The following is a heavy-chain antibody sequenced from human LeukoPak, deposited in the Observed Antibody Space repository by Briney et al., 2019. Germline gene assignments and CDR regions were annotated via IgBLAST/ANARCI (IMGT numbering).Heavy chain of an antibody. V-gene: IGHV4-59*08. J-gene: IGHJ4*02. CDR2: LDYSGST. CDR1: GGSIGSYY. Sequence: NRSETLSLTCTVSGGSIGSYYWSWIRQPPGKGLEWIGYLDYSGSTNYNPSFKSRVTISVDTSKNQFSLRLSSLTAADTAVYYCARHGSSYSFDYWGQGTLVTVSS. D-gene: IGHD3-10*01. CDR3: ARHGSSYSFDY.